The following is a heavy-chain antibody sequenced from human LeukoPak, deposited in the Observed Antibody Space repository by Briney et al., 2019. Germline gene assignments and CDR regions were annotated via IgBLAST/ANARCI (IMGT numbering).Heavy chain of an antibody. D-gene: IGHD3-10*01. CDR1: GYSSTSYW. V-gene: IGHV5-51*01. J-gene: IGHJ5*02. CDR3: ARITMVRGVINRNWFDP. Sequence: PGESLKISCKGSGYSSTSYWIGWVRQMPGKGLEWMGIIYPGDSDTRYSPSFQGQVTVSADKSISTAYLQWSSLKASDTAMYYCARITMVRGVINRNWFDPWGQGTLVTVSS. CDR2: IYPGDSDT.